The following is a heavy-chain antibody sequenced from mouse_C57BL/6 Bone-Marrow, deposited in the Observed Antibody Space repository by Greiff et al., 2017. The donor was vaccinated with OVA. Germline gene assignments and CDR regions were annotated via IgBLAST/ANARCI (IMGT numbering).Heavy chain of an antibody. Sequence: EVQLQESGPGLVKPSQSLSLTCSVTGYSITSGYYWNWIRQFPGNKLEWMGYISYDGSNNYNPSLKNRITITRDTSKNQFFLMLNSVTTEDTATYCCARDLLTPYWYFAVWGTGTPVTVSS. J-gene: IGHJ1*03. V-gene: IGHV3-6*01. CDR1: GYSITSGYY. CDR3: ARDLLTPYWYFAV. CDR2: ISYDGSN. D-gene: IGHD1-1*01.